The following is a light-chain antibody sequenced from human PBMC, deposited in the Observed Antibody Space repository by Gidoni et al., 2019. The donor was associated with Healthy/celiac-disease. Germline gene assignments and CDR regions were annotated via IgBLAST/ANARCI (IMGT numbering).Light chain of an antibody. CDR2: WAS. CDR3: QQDYSTPQT. V-gene: IGKV4-1*01. Sequence: DIVMTQSPDSLAVSLGERATINCKSSQSVLYSSNNKNYLAWYQQKPGQPPKLLIYWASTRESGVPDRFSGSGSGTDFTLTISSLQAEDVAVYYCQQDYSTPQTFGXGTKVEIK. CDR1: QSVLYSSNNKNY. J-gene: IGKJ1*01.